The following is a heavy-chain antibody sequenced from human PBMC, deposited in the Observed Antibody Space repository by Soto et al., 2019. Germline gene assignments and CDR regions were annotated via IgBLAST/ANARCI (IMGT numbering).Heavy chain of an antibody. J-gene: IGHJ5*02. CDR1: GGSFSGYY. Sequence: PSETLSLTCAVYGGSFSGYYWSWIRQPPGKGLEWIGEINHSGSTNYNPSLKSRVTISVDTSKNQFSLKLSSVTAADTAVYYCGRGVGDRRYSYGYGVFSKFAPGGQGPLVTVSS. CDR3: GRGVGDRRYSYGYGVFSKFAP. CDR2: INHSGST. D-gene: IGHD5-18*01. V-gene: IGHV4-34*01.